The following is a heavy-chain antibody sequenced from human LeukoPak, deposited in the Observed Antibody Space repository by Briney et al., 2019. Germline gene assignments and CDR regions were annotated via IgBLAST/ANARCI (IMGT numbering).Heavy chain of an antibody. Sequence: GASVKVSCKASGYTFTGYYIHWVRQAPGQGLEWMGWINPNSGGTNYAQKFQGRVTMTRDTSISAAYMELSRLRSDDTAVYYCARDYCSGGSCYGWFDPWGQGTLVTVSS. V-gene: IGHV1-2*02. CDR2: INPNSGGT. J-gene: IGHJ5*02. CDR3: ARDYCSGGSCYGWFDP. D-gene: IGHD2-15*01. CDR1: GYTFTGYY.